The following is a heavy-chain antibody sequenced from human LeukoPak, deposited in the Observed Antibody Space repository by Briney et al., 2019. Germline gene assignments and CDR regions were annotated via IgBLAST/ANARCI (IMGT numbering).Heavy chain of an antibody. CDR2: ISSSGSNI. CDR3: ASYDSSGYYYSYFDY. D-gene: IGHD3-22*01. CDR1: GFTFSSYE. Sequence: PGGSLRLSCAASGFTFSSYEMNWVRQAPGKGLEWVSYISSSGSNIYYADSVKGRFTISRDNSKNSLYLQMNSLRAEDTAVYYCASYDSSGYYYSYFDYWGQGTLVTVSS. V-gene: IGHV3-48*03. J-gene: IGHJ4*02.